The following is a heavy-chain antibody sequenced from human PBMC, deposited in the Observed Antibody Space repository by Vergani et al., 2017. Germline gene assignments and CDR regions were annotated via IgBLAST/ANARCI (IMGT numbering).Heavy chain of an antibody. D-gene: IGHD1-26*01. V-gene: IGHV4-59*01. Sequence: QVQLQESGPGLVTPSETLSLTCTVSGGSISSYYWSWIRQPPGKGLEWIGYIYYSGSTNYNPSLKSRVTISVDTSKNQFSLKLSSVTAAYTAVYYCARGWELLPDYWGQGTLVTVSS. CDR3: ARGWELLPDY. CDR2: IYYSGST. CDR1: GGSISSYY. J-gene: IGHJ4*02.